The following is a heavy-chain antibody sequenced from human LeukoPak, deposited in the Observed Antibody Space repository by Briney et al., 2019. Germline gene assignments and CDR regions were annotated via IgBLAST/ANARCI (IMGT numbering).Heavy chain of an antibody. CDR2: IIPILGIA. V-gene: IGHV1-69*04. CDR1: GGTFSSYA. CDR3: ARSYCSGGSCYTRPSPLDY. D-gene: IGHD2-15*01. Sequence: GASVKVSCKASGGTFSSYAISWVRQAPGQGLEWMGRIIPILGIANYAQKFQGRVTITADKSTSTAYMELSSLRSEDTAVYYCARSYCSGGSCYTRPSPLDYWGQGTLVTVSS. J-gene: IGHJ4*02.